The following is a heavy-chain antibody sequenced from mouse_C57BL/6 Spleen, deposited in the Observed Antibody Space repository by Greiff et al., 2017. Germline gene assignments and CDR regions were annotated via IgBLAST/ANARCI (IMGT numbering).Heavy chain of an antibody. J-gene: IGHJ4*01. CDR1: GYTFTDYE. V-gene: IGHV1-15*01. CDR2: IDPETGGT. CDR3: TRWGITTVVARGNAMDY. D-gene: IGHD1-1*01. Sequence: QVQLKESGAELVRPGASVTLSCKASGYTFTDYEMHWVKQTPVHGLEWIGAIDPETGGTAYNQKFKGKAILTADKSSSTAYMELRSLTSEDSAVYYCTRWGITTVVARGNAMDYWGQGTSVTVSS.